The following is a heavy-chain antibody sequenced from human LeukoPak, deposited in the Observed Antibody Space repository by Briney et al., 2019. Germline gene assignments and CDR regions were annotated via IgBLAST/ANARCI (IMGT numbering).Heavy chain of an antibody. V-gene: IGHV3-33*01. CDR2: TWYDGSNK. D-gene: IGHD2-2*01. J-gene: IGHJ6*02. CDR1: GFTFSSYG. Sequence: PGGSLRLSCAASGFTFSSYGMHWVRQAPGKGLEWVAATWYDGSNKYYADSVKGRFTISRDNSKNMLYLQMNSLRAEDTAVYFCARGGHRSRTSCSNYDGMDVWGQGTTLTVSS. CDR3: ARGGHRSRTSCSNYDGMDV.